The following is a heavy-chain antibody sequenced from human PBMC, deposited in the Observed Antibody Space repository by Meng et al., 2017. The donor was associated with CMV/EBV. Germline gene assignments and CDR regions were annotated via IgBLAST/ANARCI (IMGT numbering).Heavy chain of an antibody. CDR1: VFNCSSDW. CDR2: INSDGSTT. V-gene: IGHV3-74*01. CDR3: ARDDTRNLIDY. J-gene: IGHJ4*02. Sequence: SCSASVFNCSSDWGHWVRQAPGKGLVWVSRINSDGSTTSYADSVKGRFTLSRDNAKNTLYLKMNSLKAEDTAVYYCARDDTRNLIDYWGQGTLVTVSS.